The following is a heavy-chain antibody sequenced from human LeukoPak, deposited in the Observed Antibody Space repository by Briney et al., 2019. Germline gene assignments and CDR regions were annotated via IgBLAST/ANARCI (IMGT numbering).Heavy chain of an antibody. CDR2: VYDSGTT. CDR1: GGSISRYY. Sequence: SETLSLTCTVSGGSISRYYWSWIRQPPGKGLEWFGYVYDSGTTNYNPSLKSRVTISVDTSKNQFSLKLNSVTAADTAVYYCARVSGYDWESFYDYWGQGTLVTVSS. CDR3: ARVSGYDWESFYDY. J-gene: IGHJ4*02. V-gene: IGHV4-59*01. D-gene: IGHD5-12*01.